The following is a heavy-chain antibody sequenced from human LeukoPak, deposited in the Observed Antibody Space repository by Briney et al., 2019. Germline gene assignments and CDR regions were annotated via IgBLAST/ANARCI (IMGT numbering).Heavy chain of an antibody. CDR1: GYTFTGYY. V-gene: IGHV1-2*02. J-gene: IGHJ4*02. CDR3: AREDYDILTGWDFDY. D-gene: IGHD3-9*01. CDR2: INPNSGGT. Sequence: ASVKVSCKASGYTFTGYYMHWVRQAPGQGLEWMGWINPNSGGTNYAQKFQGRVTMTRDTSISTAYMELSRLRSDDTAVYYCAREDYDILTGWDFDYWGQGTPVTVSS.